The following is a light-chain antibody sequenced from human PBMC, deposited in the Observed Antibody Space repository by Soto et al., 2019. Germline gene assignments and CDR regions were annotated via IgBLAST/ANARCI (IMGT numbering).Light chain of an antibody. CDR1: QSISSY. CDR3: QQSYSTLV. V-gene: IGKV1-39*01. Sequence: DIQVTQSPSSLSASVGDRVTITCRASQSISSYLNWYQQKPGKAPKLLIYAASSLQSGVPSRFSGSGSGTDFTLTISSLQPEDFATYYCQQSYSTLVFGQGTRLAI. CDR2: AAS. J-gene: IGKJ5*01.